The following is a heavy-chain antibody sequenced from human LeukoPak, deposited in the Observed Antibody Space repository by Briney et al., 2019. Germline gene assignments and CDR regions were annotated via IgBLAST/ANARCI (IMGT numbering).Heavy chain of an antibody. CDR2: ISSSGSTI. D-gene: IGHD3-22*01. J-gene: IGHJ4*02. Sequence: GWSLRLSCAASGFTFSDYYMSWIRQAPGKGLEWVSYISSSGSTIYYADSVKGRFTISRDNAKNSLYLQMNSLRAEDTAVYYCARGPYYYDSSGYYYRGAFDYWGQGTLVTVSS. CDR3: ARGPYYYDSSGYYYRGAFDY. V-gene: IGHV3-11*01. CDR1: GFTFSDYY.